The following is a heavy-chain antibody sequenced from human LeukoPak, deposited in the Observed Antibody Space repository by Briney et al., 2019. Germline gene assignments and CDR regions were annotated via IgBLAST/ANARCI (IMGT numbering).Heavy chain of an antibody. V-gene: IGHV3-23*01. CDR2: IIVSAGST. J-gene: IGHJ1*01. Sequence: GGCLRLSCAASGFTFSSYWMSWVRQAPGKGLDWVSAIIVSAGSTYYADSVKGRFTISRDYSKNALYLQMNSLRAEDTAVYYCANFHCSSTSCHLSGYFQHWGQGTLVTVSS. CDR1: GFTFSSYW. CDR3: ANFHCSSTSCHLSGYFQH. D-gene: IGHD2-2*01.